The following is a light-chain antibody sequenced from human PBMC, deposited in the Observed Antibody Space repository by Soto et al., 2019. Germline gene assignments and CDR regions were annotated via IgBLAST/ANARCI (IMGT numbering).Light chain of an antibody. CDR3: SSYTSSITYV. CDR2: EVT. CDR1: SSDVGTYNY. J-gene: IGLJ1*01. Sequence: QSALTQPASVSGSPGQSITISCTGTSSDVGTYNYVSWYQHHPGKAPKLMIYEVTNRPSGVSNRFSGFKSGNTASLTISGLQAEDEADYYCSSYTSSITYVFGTGTKLTVL. V-gene: IGLV2-14*01.